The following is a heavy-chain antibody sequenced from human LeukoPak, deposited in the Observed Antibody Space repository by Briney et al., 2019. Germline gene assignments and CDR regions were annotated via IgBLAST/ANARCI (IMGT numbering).Heavy chain of an antibody. V-gene: IGHV4-59*01. D-gene: IGHD6-19*01. CDR2: IYYSGST. Sequence: SETLSLTCTVSGGSISSYYWSWIRQPPGKGLEWIGYIYYSGSTNYNPSLKSRVTISVDTSKNQFSLKLSSVTAADTAVYYCAAGIIAVAGSDSSFDYWGQGTLVTVSS. CDR3: AAGIIAVAGSDSSFDY. CDR1: GGSISSYY. J-gene: IGHJ4*02.